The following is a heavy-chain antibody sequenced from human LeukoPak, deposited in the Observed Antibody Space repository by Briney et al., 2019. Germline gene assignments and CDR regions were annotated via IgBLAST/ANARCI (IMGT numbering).Heavy chain of an antibody. V-gene: IGHV3-21*01. CDR1: GFTFDDYT. J-gene: IGHJ4*02. D-gene: IGHD3-16*01. Sequence: RSGGSLRLSCAASGFTFDDYTMNWVRQAPGKGLEWVSSISSSSSYIYYADSVKGRFTISRDNAKNSLYLQMNSLRAEDTAVYYCARGPRKPGIMITFIRWGQGTLVTVSS. CDR3: ARGPRKPGIMITFIR. CDR2: ISSSSSYI.